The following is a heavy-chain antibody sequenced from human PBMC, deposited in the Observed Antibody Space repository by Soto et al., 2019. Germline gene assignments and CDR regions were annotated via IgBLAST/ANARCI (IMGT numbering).Heavy chain of an antibody. D-gene: IGHD3-9*01. J-gene: IGHJ4*02. CDR1: GFTFSSYA. CDR3: AAGSTYYDILTGYPTPYYFDY. CDR2: ISGSGGST. V-gene: IGHV3-23*01. Sequence: GGSLRLSCAASGFTFSSYAMSWVRQAPGKGLEWVSAISGSGGSTYYADSVKGRFTISRDNSKNTLYLQMNSLRAEDTAVYYCAAGSTYYDILTGYPTPYYFDYWGQGTLVTVSS.